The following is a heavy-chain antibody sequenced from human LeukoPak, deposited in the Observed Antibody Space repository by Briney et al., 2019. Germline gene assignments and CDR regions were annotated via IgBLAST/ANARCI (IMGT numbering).Heavy chain of an antibody. V-gene: IGHV3-23*01. CDR1: GFTFSSSA. J-gene: IGHJ4*02. CDR3: ARKTDSSAYAY. Sequence: SGGSLRLSCAASGFTFSSSAMSWVRQAPGKGLEWVSLISAGGGTTYYADSVKGRFTISRDNSKNTLFLQMNSLRAEDTAAYYCARKTDSSAYAYWGQGTLVTVSS. CDR2: ISAGGGTT. D-gene: IGHD3-22*01.